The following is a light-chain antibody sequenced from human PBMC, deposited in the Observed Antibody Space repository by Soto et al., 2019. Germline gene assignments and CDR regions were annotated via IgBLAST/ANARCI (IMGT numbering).Light chain of an antibody. J-gene: IGKJ1*01. CDR2: GVS. V-gene: IGKV3-15*01. CDR3: QQYDNWPPWT. Sequence: DTVMTQSPVTLSLSPGETATLSCRASESVGSHLAWYQQIPGQAPRLLIYGVSTRATGIPARFRGSGSETEFTLTISSLQSEDFGVYFCQQYDNWPPWTFGQGTKVDNK. CDR1: ESVGSH.